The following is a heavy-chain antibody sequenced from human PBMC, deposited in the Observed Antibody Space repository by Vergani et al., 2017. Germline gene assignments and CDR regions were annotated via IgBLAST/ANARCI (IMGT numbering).Heavy chain of an antibody. D-gene: IGHD6-25*01. J-gene: IGHJ6*02. Sequence: EVQLVESGGGLVQPGGSLRLSCAASGFTFSSYDMHWVRQATGKGLEWVSAIGTAGDTYYPGSVKGRFTISRENAKNSLYLQMNSLRAGDTAVYYCARSRGPYSSGWRDYYGMDVWGQGTTVTVSS. CDR3: ARSRGPYSSGWRDYYGMDV. CDR1: GFTFSSYD. V-gene: IGHV3-13*01. CDR2: IGTAGDT.